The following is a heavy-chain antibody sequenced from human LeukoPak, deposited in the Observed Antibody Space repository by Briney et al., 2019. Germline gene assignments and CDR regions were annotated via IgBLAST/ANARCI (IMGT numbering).Heavy chain of an antibody. V-gene: IGHV4-34*01. J-gene: IGHJ4*02. CDR3: ASRNYDILTGSNDC. Sequence: PSETLSLTCAVYGGSFSGYYWSWIRQPPGEGLEWIGEISHTRSTKYNPSLKSRVTISGDTSKYQFSLKLSSVTAADTAVYYCASRNYDILTGSNDCWGQGTLVTVSS. D-gene: IGHD3-9*01. CDR2: ISHTRST. CDR1: GGSFSGYY.